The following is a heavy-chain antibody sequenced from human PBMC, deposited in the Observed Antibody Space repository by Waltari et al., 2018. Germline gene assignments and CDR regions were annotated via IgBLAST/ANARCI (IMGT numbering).Heavy chain of an antibody. D-gene: IGHD3-10*01. V-gene: IGHV4-59*01. CDR1: GASISTYY. J-gene: IGHJ4*02. Sequence: QVQLQESGPGLVQLSATLSLTCTVSGASISTYYWNWIRQPPGKGLEWIGFIHYSGTTNYNPSLKSRLTISVDTSKNQFSLNLSSVTAADTAVYFCAGDAAGGGFFDYWGQGTLVTVSS. CDR3: AGDAAGGGFFDY. CDR2: IHYSGTT.